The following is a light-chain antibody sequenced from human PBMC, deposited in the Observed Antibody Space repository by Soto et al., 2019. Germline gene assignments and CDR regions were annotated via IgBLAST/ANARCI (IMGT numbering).Light chain of an antibody. J-gene: IGKJ4*01. V-gene: IGKV3-11*01. CDR2: DAS. CDR1: QSVSTY. Sequence: EIVLTQSPATLSLSPGESATLSCRASQSVSTYLAWYQQKPGQAPRLLIYDASSRATGIPARFSGSGSGTDFTLTISSLEPDDFAVYYCQQRSNWQALTFGGGTKVVIK. CDR3: QQRSNWQALT.